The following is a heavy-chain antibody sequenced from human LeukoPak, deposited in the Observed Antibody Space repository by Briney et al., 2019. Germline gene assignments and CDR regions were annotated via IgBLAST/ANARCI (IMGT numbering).Heavy chain of an antibody. CDR1: GFTFSSYA. J-gene: IGHJ6*02. V-gene: IGHV3-23*01. Sequence: PGGSLRLSCAASGFTFSSYAMNWVRQAPGKGLQWVSALSGSGAKTYYADSVKGRFTISRDNSKNTLYLQVNRLRAEDTAVYYCAKDQGSYGMDVWGQGTTVTVSS. CDR3: AKDQGSYGMDV. CDR2: LSGSGAKT.